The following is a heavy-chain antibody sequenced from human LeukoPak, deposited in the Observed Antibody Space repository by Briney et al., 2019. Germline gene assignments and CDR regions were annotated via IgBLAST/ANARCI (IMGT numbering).Heavy chain of an antibody. CDR3: ARDQGTGYSVWFDP. J-gene: IGHJ5*02. D-gene: IGHD3/OR15-3a*01. CDR1: GGTFSSYA. CDR2: IIPILGIA. V-gene: IGHV1-69*04. Sequence: SVKVSCKASGGTFSSYAISWVRQAPGQGLEWMGRIIPILGIANYAQKFQGRVTITADKSTSTAYMELSSLRSEDTAVYYCARDQGTGYSVWFDPWGQGTLVTVSS.